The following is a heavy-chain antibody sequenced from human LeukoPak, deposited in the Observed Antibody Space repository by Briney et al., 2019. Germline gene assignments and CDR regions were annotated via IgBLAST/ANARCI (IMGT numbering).Heavy chain of an antibody. CDR3: ARDSAYSSTWFDAFDM. D-gene: IGHD6-13*01. Sequence: GGSLRLSCAASGFTFSDYWMSWVRQAPGKGLEWVANIKQDGSEKYYVDSVKGRFTISRDNAKNSLHLQMDSLRDADTAVYYCARDSAYSSTWFDAFDMWGQGTKVTVSS. J-gene: IGHJ3*02. CDR1: GFTFSDYW. CDR2: IKQDGSEK. V-gene: IGHV3-7*01.